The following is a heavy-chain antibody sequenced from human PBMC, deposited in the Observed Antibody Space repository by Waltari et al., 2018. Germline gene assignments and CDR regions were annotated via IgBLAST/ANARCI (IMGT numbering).Heavy chain of an antibody. D-gene: IGHD7-27*01. V-gene: IGHV3-21*01. CDR2: ISSSTTYI. CDR3: VSGGWGFYFDY. Sequence: EVQLVESGGGLVKPGGSLRLSCGASVFSFRSYSMNWVRQAPGKGLEWVSSISSSTTYIHYADSVKGRFTISRDNAKNSLYLQMNSLRVEDTAVYYCVSGGWGFYFDYWGQGTVVTVSS. J-gene: IGHJ4*02. CDR1: VFSFRSYS.